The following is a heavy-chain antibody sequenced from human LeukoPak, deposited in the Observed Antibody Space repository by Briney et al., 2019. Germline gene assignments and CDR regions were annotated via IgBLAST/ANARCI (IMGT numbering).Heavy chain of an antibody. CDR1: GVSFYDYY. CDR2: INDSGYT. J-gene: IGHJ4*02. Sequence: PSGTLSLTCAVSGVSFYDYYWAWVRQTPGKGLEWVWEINDSGYTNDSPSPKSRAIPSIDTSTKHFSLILRSVTVVEAGIFYSTGIARGHYCWGQGTLVTASS. CDR3: TGIARGHYC. D-gene: IGHD1-1*01. V-gene: IGHV4-34*03.